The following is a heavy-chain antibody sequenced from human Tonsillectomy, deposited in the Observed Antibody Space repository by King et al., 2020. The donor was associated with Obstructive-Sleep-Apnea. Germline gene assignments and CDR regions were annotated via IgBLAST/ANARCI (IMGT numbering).Heavy chain of an antibody. CDR2: LSGSGGIT. V-gene: IGHV3-23*04. Sequence: QLVQSGGDLVQPGGSLRLSCAASGFTFRSYAMSWVRQAAGEGLEWVSGLSGSGGITDYADSVKGRFTISRDNSKNTVYLQMNSLRAEDTAVYYCAKDSMDYDTLTGPVDYWGQGTLVTVSS. CDR1: GFTFRSYA. CDR3: AKDSMDYDTLTGPVDY. J-gene: IGHJ4*02. D-gene: IGHD3-9*01.